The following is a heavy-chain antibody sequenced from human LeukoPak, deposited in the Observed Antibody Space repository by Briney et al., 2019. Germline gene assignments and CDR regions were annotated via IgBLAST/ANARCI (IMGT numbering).Heavy chain of an antibody. CDR3: AKDRAGYSGARGFDY. CDR1: GFTFSSYG. CDR2: KSYDGSNK. D-gene: IGHD5-12*01. J-gene: IGHJ4*02. Sequence: GGSLRLSCAASGFTFSSYGMHWVRQAPGKGLEWVAVKSYDGSNKYYADSVKGRFTISRDNSKNTLYLQMNSLRPEDTAVYYCAKDRAGYSGARGFDYWGQGTLVTVSS. V-gene: IGHV3-30*18.